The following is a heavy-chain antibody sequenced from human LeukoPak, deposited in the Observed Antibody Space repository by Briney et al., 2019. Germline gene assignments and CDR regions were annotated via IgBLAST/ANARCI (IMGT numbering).Heavy chain of an antibody. Sequence: QPGGSLRLSCAASGFTFNSYALTWVRQAPGKGLESVSTISGSGRSTFYAGSVKGRFTISRDNSKNTLYLQMNSLRGEDTAVYYCAKDRAAMGDFDYWGQGTLVTVSS. CDR1: GFTFNSYA. D-gene: IGHD5-18*01. CDR2: ISGSGRST. CDR3: AKDRAAMGDFDY. J-gene: IGHJ4*02. V-gene: IGHV3-23*01.